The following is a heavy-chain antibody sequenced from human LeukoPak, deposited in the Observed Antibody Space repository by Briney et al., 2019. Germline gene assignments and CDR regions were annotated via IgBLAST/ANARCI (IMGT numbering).Heavy chain of an antibody. Sequence: PGGSLRLSCAASGFTFSSYAMHWVRQAPGKGLEWVAVISYDRSNKYYADSVKGRFTISRDDSKNTLYLQMNSLRAEDTAVYYCARDADTAMVIGYYFDYWGQGTLVTVSS. D-gene: IGHD5-18*01. CDR2: ISYDRSNK. J-gene: IGHJ4*02. CDR3: ARDADTAMVIGYYFDY. CDR1: GFTFSSYA. V-gene: IGHV3-30-3*01.